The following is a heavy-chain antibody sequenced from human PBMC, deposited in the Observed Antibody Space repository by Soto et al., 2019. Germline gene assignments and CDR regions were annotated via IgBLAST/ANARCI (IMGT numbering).Heavy chain of an antibody. CDR3: SVYFDDLQEASF. J-gene: IGHJ1*01. CDR2: INPNTGGT. Sequence: QVQLVQSGAEVKKPGASVKVSCRASGYTFTRYSVHWVRQAPGQGLEWMGWINPNTGGTRFAPKFEGRVTLTTDPSVRTVYMEVRSLRSYDTAVFYCSVYFDDLQEASFWGQGTLVTVTS. CDR1: GYTFTRYS. D-gene: IGHD2-8*01. V-gene: IGHV1-2*02.